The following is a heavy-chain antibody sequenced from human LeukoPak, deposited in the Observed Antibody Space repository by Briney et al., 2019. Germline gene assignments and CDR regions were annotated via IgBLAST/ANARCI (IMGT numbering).Heavy chain of an antibody. D-gene: IGHD4-17*01. CDR1: GFTFSNYW. V-gene: IGHV3-74*01. CDR2: MNSDGSSR. CDR3: GRGKLPGTVTD. J-gene: IGHJ4*02. Sequence: PGGSLRLSCAASGFTFSNYWMHWVRQVPGKGLVWVSGMNSDGSSRNYADGVKGRFTISRDNAKNTLYLHMNSLRTEDTAVYYCGRGKLPGTVTDWGQGTPVTVSS.